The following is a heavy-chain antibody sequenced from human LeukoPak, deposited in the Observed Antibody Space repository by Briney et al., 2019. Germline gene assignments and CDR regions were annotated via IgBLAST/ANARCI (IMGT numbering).Heavy chain of an antibody. CDR1: GHAFTGYY. CDR2: IDPNSGST. CDR3: ARVPGPYTTSRFDY. D-gene: IGHD2-2*02. J-gene: IGHJ4*02. V-gene: IGHV1-2*02. Sequence: ASVRVSCKTSGHAFTGYYLHWVRQAPGQGPEWMARIDPNSGSTHYAQKFQVRVTVTRDTSTSTVYMELSGLRSDDTAVYYCARVPGPYTTSRFDYWGQGTLVTVSS.